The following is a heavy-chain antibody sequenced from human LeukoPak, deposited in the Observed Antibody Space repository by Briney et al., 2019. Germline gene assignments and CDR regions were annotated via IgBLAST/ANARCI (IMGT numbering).Heavy chain of an antibody. CDR1: GGSISSSNW. D-gene: IGHD5-12*01. V-gene: IGHV4-4*02. CDR2: IYHSGST. J-gene: IGHJ6*03. CDR3: ARISYSVATLGYYYYYMDV. Sequence: SETLSLTCAVSGGSISSSNWWSWVRQPPGKGLEWIGEIYHSGSTNYNPSLKSRVTISVDTSKNQFSLKLSSVTAADTAVYYCARISYSVATLGYYYYYMDVWGKGTTVTISS.